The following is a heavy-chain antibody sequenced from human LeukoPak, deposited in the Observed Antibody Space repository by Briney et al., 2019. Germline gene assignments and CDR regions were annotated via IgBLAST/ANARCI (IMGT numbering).Heavy chain of an antibody. V-gene: IGHV4-59*01. J-gene: IGHJ4*02. CDR1: GGSISSYY. CDR3: ARYSSSWYPFDY. D-gene: IGHD6-13*01. CDR2: IYYSGST. Sequence: SETLSRSCTVSGGSISSYYWSWIRQPPGTALAWIGYIYYSGSTNYNPSLKSRVTISVDTSKNQFSLKLSSVTAADTAVYYCARYSSSWYPFDYWGQGTLVTVSS.